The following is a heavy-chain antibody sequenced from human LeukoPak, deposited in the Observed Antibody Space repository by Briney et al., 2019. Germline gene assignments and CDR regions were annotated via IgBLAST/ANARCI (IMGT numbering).Heavy chain of an antibody. CDR2: MNPNSGNT. J-gene: IGHJ5*02. CDR1: GYTFTSYD. V-gene: IGHV1-8*03. Sequence: GASVKVSCKASGYTFTSYDINWVRQATGQGLEWMGWMNPNSGNTGYAQKFQGRVTITRNTSISTAYMELSSLKSEDTAVYYCARSIAAAGTGWFDPWGQGTLVTVSS. CDR3: ARSIAAAGTGWFDP. D-gene: IGHD6-13*01.